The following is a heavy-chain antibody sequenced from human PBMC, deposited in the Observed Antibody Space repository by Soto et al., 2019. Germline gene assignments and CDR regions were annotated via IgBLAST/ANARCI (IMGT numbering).Heavy chain of an antibody. V-gene: IGHV1-3*01. CDR1: GYPFPSFE. Sequence: ASVKVSCKTSGYPFPSFEVHWIRQAPGQRPEWMGGISNAGSGNTKYSQKFQDRLTITGDKRATTVYMALSSLTSEDTATYYCARESNHYQDFLQNWRQGTQVTACS. D-gene: IGHD1-1*01. CDR3: ARESNHYQDFLQN. J-gene: IGHJ4*02. CDR2: ISNAGSGNT.